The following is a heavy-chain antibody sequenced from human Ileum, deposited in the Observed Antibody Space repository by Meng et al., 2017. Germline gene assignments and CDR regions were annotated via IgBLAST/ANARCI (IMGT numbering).Heavy chain of an antibody. CDR3: VTGTLRGGVD. CDR2: VFYTGGT. D-gene: IGHD3-10*01. Sequence: QVQLQEGGAGLLKPSETLSLTCAVYGGSFNNDYWNWIRQPPGKGLEWIGEVFYTGGTKYNPSLQSRVTISIDTSKKQLSLNLTSATAADTALYYCVTGTLRGGVDWGQGILVTVSS. V-gene: IGHV4-34*12. CDR1: GGSFNNDY. J-gene: IGHJ4*02.